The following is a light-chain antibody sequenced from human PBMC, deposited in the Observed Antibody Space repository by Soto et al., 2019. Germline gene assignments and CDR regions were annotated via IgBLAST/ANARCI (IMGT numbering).Light chain of an antibody. Sequence: QSALTQPASVSGSPGQSITISCTGTSSDFGSYNLVSWYQQHPGKAPKVMIYEGSKRPSGVSNRFSGSKSGNTASLTISGLQAEDEADYYCCSYAGSSTYVLFGGGTKLTVL. CDR2: EGS. V-gene: IGLV2-23*01. J-gene: IGLJ2*01. CDR3: CSYAGSSTYVL. CDR1: SSDFGSYNL.